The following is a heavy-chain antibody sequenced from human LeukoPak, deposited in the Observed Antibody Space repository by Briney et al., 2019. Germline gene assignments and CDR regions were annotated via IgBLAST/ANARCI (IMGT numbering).Heavy chain of an antibody. CDR2: INPNSGGT. J-gene: IGHJ4*02. D-gene: IGHD6-13*01. Sequence: ASVKVSCKASGYTFTGYYMHWVRQAPGQGLEWMGWINPNSGGTNYAQKFQGRVTMTRDTSISTAYMELSRLRSDDTAVYYCARDVVAAAGRLDYWGQGTLVTVSS. CDR3: ARDVVAAAGRLDY. V-gene: IGHV1-2*02. CDR1: GYTFTGYY.